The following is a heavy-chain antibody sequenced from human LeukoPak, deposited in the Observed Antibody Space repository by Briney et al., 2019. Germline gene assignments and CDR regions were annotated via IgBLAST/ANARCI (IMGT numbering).Heavy chain of an antibody. CDR1: GFTFSSYG. CDR2: IWYDGTKK. CDR3: AKGNYGFYYFDY. D-gene: IGHD3-16*01. J-gene: IGHJ4*02. V-gene: IGHV3-30*02. Sequence: GGSLRLSCAASGFTFSSYGMHWVRQAPGKGLEWVAFIWYDGTKKYYADSVKSRFTISRDNSKNTLYLQMNSLRAEDTAVYYCAKGNYGFYYFDYWGQGTLVTVSS.